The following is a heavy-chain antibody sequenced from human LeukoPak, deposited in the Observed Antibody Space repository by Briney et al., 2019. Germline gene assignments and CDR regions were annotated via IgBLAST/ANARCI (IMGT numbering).Heavy chain of an antibody. V-gene: IGHV1-69*05. CDR1: GGTFSSYA. J-gene: IGHJ5*02. CDR3: ARDACRIQLWLQGRYNWFDP. Sequence: ASVKVSCKASGGTFSSYAISWVRQAPGQGLEWMGRIIPIFGTANYAQKFQGRVTITTDESTSTAYMELSSLRSEDTAVYYCARDACRIQLWLQGRYNWFDPWGQGTLVTVSS. CDR2: IIPIFGTA. D-gene: IGHD5-18*01.